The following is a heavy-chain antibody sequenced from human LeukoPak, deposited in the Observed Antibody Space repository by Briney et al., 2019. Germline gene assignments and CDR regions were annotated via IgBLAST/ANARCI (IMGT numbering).Heavy chain of an antibody. D-gene: IGHD3-10*01. CDR1: GGSINSSSYY. J-gene: IGHJ4*02. V-gene: IGHV4-39*01. CDR2: IYYSENT. Sequence: SETLSLTXTVSGGSINSSSYYWGWIRQPPGRGVERIGSIYYSENTYYNPSVKSRVTISVDTSKNQFSLKLTSVTAADTAVYYCASPGTGGAFDYWGQGTLVTVSS. CDR3: ASPGTGGAFDY.